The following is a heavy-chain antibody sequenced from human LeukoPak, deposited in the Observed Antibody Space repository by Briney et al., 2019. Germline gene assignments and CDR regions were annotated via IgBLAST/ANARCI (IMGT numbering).Heavy chain of an antibody. V-gene: IGHV4-4*09. Sequence: SETLSLTCTVSGGSICSYYWSWIRQPPGKGLEWIGYIYTSGSTNYNPSLKSRVTISVDTSKNQFSLKLSSVTAADTAVYYCARLPSNHPSWGQGTLVTVSS. J-gene: IGHJ5*02. CDR3: ARLPSNHPS. CDR1: GGSICSYY. D-gene: IGHD1-14*01. CDR2: IYTSGST.